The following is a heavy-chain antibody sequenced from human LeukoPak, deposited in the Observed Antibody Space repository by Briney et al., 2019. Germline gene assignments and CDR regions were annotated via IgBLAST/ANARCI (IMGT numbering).Heavy chain of an antibody. D-gene: IGHD2-2*01. Sequence: SETLSLTCTVSGGSISSYYWSWIRQPPGKGLEWIGYIYYSGSTNYNPSLKSRVTISVDTSKNQFSLKLSSVTAADTAVYYCARGYVATAEDYWGQGTLVTVSS. CDR2: IYYSGST. CDR1: GGSISSYY. J-gene: IGHJ4*02. CDR3: ARGYVATAEDY. V-gene: IGHV4-59*01.